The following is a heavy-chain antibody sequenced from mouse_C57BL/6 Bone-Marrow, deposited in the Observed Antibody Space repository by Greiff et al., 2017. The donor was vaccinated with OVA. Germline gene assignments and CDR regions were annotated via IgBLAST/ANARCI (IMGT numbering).Heavy chain of an antibody. J-gene: IGHJ4*01. CDR2: IFPGSGST. D-gene: IGHD2-1*01. CDR3: ARGEGIYYGNPYYAMDY. V-gene: IGHV1-75*01. CDR1: GYTFTDYY. Sequence: VQLQQSGPELVKPGASVKISCKASGYTFTDYYINWVKQRPGQGLEWIGWIFPGSGSTYYNEKFKGKATLTVDKSSSTAYMLLSSLTSEDSAVYFCARGEGIYYGNPYYAMDYWGQGTSVTVSS.